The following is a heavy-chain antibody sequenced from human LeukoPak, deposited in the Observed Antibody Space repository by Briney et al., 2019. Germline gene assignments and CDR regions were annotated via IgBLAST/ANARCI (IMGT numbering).Heavy chain of an antibody. J-gene: IGHJ4*02. CDR1: GGTFSSYA. V-gene: IGHV1-69*13. D-gene: IGHD3-3*01. Sequence: GASVKVSCKASGGTFSSYAISWLRQAPGQGLEWMGGIIPIFGTANYAQKFQGRVTITADESTSTAYMELSSLRSEDTAVYYCASRDGLEWLFFDYWGQGTLVTVSS. CDR2: IIPIFGTA. CDR3: ASRDGLEWLFFDY.